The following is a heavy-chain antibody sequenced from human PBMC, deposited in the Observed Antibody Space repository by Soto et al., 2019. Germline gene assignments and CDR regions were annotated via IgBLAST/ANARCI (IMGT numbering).Heavy chain of an antibody. CDR2: SNADNGDT. Sequence: QVQLVQSGAEVKKPGASVKVSCKASGYIFTTYPIHWVRQAPGQGLEWMGWSNADNGDTKYSQKFQDRVAITRDTSASTAYLELSSLRSEDTAVYYCTRAPRGENWGQGTLVTVSS. CDR1: GYIFTTYP. V-gene: IGHV1-3*01. D-gene: IGHD2-21*01. J-gene: IGHJ1*01. CDR3: TRAPRGEN.